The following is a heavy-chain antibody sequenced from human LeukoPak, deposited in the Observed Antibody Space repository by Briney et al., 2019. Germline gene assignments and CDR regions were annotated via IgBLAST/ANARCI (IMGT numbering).Heavy chain of an antibody. Sequence: ASVKVSCKVSGYTLAELSMHWVRQAPGKGLESMGGFAPEDGETIYAQKFQGRVTMTEDTSTDTAYMELSSLRSEDTAVYYCLSQLWRDIDYWGQGTLVTVSS. CDR2: FAPEDGET. J-gene: IGHJ4*02. CDR1: GYTLAELS. V-gene: IGHV1-24*01. D-gene: IGHD5-18*01. CDR3: LSQLWRDIDY.